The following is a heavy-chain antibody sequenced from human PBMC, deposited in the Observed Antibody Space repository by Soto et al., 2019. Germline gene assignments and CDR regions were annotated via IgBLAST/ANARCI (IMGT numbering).Heavy chain of an antibody. D-gene: IGHD6-6*01. V-gene: IGHV1-18*01. Sequence: QAQLVQSGAEVKKPGASVKVSCKASGYTFTNYGISWVRQAPGQGLEWMGWISAYNRKTDYAQKFQGRVIMTRDTSTSTAYMELRSLRSHDTAVYYCASDRSSSSLWGQGTLVTVSS. J-gene: IGHJ4*02. CDR3: ASDRSSSSL. CDR2: ISAYNRKT. CDR1: GYTFTNYG.